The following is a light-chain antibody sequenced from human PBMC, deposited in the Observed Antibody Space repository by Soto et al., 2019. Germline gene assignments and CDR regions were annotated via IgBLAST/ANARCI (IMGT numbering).Light chain of an antibody. CDR2: EVS. CDR1: SSDVGGYDY. J-gene: IGLJ1*01. V-gene: IGLV2-14*01. CDR3: SSYTSSSTPLV. Sequence: QSALTQPASVSGSPGQSITISCTGTSSDVGGYDYVSWYQQHPGKAPKLMIYEVSNWPSGVSNRFSGSKSGNTASLTISGLQAEDEADYYCSSYTSSSTPLVFGTGTKVSVL.